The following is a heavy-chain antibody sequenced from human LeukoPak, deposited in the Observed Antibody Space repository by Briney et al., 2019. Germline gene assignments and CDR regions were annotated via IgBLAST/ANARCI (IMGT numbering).Heavy chain of an antibody. CDR2: FDPEDGET. Sequence: ASVKVSCKVSGYTLTELSMHWVRQAPGKGLEWMGGFDPEDGETIYAQKFQGRVTMTEDTSTDTAYMELSSLRFEDTAVYYCATFLISSGNYSFINSDAFDIWGQGTMVTVSS. CDR3: ATFLISSGNYSFINSDAFDI. J-gene: IGHJ3*02. D-gene: IGHD3-22*01. V-gene: IGHV1-24*01. CDR1: GYTLTELS.